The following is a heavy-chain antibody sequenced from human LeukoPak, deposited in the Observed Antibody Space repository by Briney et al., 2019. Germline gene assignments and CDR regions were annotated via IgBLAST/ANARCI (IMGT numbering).Heavy chain of an antibody. D-gene: IGHD2-2*01. V-gene: IGHV3-64D*09. CDR1: GFTFSVFG. Sequence: GGSLRLSCSASGFTFSVFGMHWVRQAPGKGLEYVSAISSDGGSAYHADPVEGRFTISRDNSKNTLYLQMSSLRAEDTAVYYCVRWYCTTTSCRSLDYWGQGTLVTVSS. CDR2: ISSDGGSA. J-gene: IGHJ4*02. CDR3: VRWYCTTTSCRSLDY.